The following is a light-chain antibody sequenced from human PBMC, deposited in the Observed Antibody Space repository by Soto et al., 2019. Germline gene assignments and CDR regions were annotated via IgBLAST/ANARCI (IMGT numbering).Light chain of an antibody. CDR2: GAS. CDR1: QAINNY. V-gene: IGKV1-33*01. J-gene: IGKJ1*01. CDR3: QHYADLPRT. Sequence: DIQMTQSPSSLSASVGDTVTITCQASQAINNYLSWCQQKPGKAPQVLISGASSLQPGVTSRFRGSGSGTHFTLTISSLQPEDIATYYCQHYADLPRTFGQGTDVQI.